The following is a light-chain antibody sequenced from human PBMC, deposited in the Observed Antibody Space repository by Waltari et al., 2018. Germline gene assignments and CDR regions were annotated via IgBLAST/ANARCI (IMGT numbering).Light chain of an antibody. CDR3: QSFDGRRTL. Sequence: QSVLTQPPQVSAAPGRRVTITCTEAVCNIWAGYDVHWYQQLPETSTKPLIYGNNNRPSGVPDRFSASRSGTSASLAITGLQAEDEADYYCQSFDGRRTLFGGGTKLTVL. CDR1: VCNIWAGYD. CDR2: GNN. J-gene: IGLJ2*01. V-gene: IGLV1-40*01.